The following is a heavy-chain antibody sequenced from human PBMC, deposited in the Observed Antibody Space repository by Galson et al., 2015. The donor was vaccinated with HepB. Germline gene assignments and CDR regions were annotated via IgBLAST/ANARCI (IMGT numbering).Heavy chain of an antibody. D-gene: IGHD2-21*02. Sequence: SVKVSCKASGGTFNSYAISWVRQAPGQGLEWMGEIIPIFGKPNYAQDFQGRVTITADESTSTAYMELSSLRSEDTAVYFCATLADGKTAFSPAEYFQHWGQGTLVTVSS. CDR2: IIPIFGKP. CDR3: ATLADGKTAFSPAEYFQH. CDR1: GGTFNSYA. J-gene: IGHJ1*01. V-gene: IGHV1-69*13.